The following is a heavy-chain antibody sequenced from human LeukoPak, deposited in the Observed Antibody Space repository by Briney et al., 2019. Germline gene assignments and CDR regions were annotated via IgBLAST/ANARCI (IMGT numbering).Heavy chain of an antibody. CDR1: GYTLTELS. D-gene: IGHD1-14*01. CDR2: FDPEDGET. CDR3: ATDNPRSIWDAFDI. Sequence: EASVKVSCKVSGYTLTELSMHWVRQAPGKGLEWMGGFDPEDGETIYAQKFQGRVTMTEDTSTDTAYMELSSLRSEDTAVYYCATDNPRSIWDAFDIWGQGTMVTVSS. V-gene: IGHV1-24*01. J-gene: IGHJ3*02.